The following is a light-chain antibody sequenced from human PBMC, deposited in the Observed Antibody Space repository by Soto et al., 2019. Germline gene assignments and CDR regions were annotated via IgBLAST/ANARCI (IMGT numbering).Light chain of an antibody. CDR3: QQRGKWPPEGT. V-gene: IGKV3-11*01. CDR2: DAS. J-gene: IGKJ5*01. CDR1: QSISSY. Sequence: EIVLTQSPGTLSFYPLEIATLSCRASQSISSYLAWYQQKPGKAPRLLIYDASSRATGVSARFSGSGSGTDFTLTISSLETEDIAVYYCQQRGKWPPEGTFGQGTRLEIK.